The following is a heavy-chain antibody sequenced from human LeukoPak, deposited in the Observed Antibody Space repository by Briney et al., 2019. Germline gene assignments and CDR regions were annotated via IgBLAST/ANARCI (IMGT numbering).Heavy chain of an antibody. CDR3: ARDLLGAFDY. Sequence: SETLSLTCTVSGGSISSYYWSWIRQPPGKGLEWIGYIYYSGGTNYNPSLKSRVTISVDTSKNQFSLKLSSVTAADTAVYYCARDLLGAFDYWGQGTLVTVSS. D-gene: IGHD1-26*01. CDR1: GGSISSYY. V-gene: IGHV4-59*01. CDR2: IYYSGGT. J-gene: IGHJ4*02.